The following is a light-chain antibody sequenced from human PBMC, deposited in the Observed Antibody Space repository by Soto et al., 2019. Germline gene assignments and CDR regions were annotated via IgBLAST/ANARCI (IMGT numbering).Light chain of an antibody. Sequence: EIVMTQSPATLSASPGGRATLSCRASQSISDTLAWYQQKPGQAPRLLFHGASTRAPGFAARFSGSGSGTDITLTISSLLSEDFAVYYCQQYDNWPWTFGQGPKVEIK. J-gene: IGKJ1*01. CDR2: GAS. CDR1: QSISDT. V-gene: IGKV3-15*01. CDR3: QQYDNWPWT.